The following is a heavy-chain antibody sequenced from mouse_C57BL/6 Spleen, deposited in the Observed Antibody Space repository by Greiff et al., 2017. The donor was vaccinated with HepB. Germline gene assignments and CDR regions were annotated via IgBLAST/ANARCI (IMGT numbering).Heavy chain of an antibody. CDR2: ISYDGSN. CDR3: ARAIPEFAY. CDR1: GYSITSGYY. Sequence: EVQLQESGPGLVKPSQSLSLTCSVTGYSITSGYYWNWIRQFPGNKLEWMGYISYDGSNNYNPSLKNRISITRATSKNQFFLKLNSVTTEDTATYYCARAIPEFAYWGQGTLVTVSA. V-gene: IGHV3-6*01. J-gene: IGHJ3*01.